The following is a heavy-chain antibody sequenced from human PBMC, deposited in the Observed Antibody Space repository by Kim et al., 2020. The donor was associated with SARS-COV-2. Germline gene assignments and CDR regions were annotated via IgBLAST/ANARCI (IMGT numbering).Heavy chain of an antibody. D-gene: IGHD3-10*01. Sequence: SETLSLTCAVSGGSISSSNWWSWVRQPPGKGLEWIGEIYHSGSTNYNPSLKSRVTISVDKSKNQFSLKLSSVTAADTAVYYCARVSGSGSYIIWFDPWGQGTLVTVSS. CDR3: ARVSGSGSYIIWFDP. J-gene: IGHJ5*02. CDR1: GGSISSSNW. V-gene: IGHV4-4*02. CDR2: IYHSGST.